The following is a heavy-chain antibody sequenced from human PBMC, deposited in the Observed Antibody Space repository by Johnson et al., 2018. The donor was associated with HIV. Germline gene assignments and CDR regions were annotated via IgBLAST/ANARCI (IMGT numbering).Heavy chain of an antibody. CDR3: ARERILTGYEAWDL. CDR2: ISRNGGST. J-gene: IGHJ3*01. D-gene: IGHD3-9*01. V-gene: IGHV3-64*01. CDR1: GFTFSSYD. Sequence: VQLVESGGGLVQPGGSLRLSCTASGFTFSSYDMHWVRQAPGKGLEYVSAISRNGGSTSYANSVKGRFTISRDNSKNTLYLQMGSLRAEDMAVYYCARERILTGYEAWDLWGQGTMVTVSS.